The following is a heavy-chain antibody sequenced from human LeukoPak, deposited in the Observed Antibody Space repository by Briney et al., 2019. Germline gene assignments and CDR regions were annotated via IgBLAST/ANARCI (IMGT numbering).Heavy chain of an antibody. CDR1: GGSISSSTYY. V-gene: IGHV4-39*01. J-gene: IGHJ4*02. CDR3: ARQRRLELPDY. Sequence: SETLSLTCTVSGGSISSSTYYWGWIRQPPGKGLEWIGSISYSGNVYYNPSLKSRVTISVDTSKNQFSLKLSSVTAADTAVYYCARQRRLELPDYWGQGTLVTVSS. D-gene: IGHD3-16*01. CDR2: ISYSGNV.